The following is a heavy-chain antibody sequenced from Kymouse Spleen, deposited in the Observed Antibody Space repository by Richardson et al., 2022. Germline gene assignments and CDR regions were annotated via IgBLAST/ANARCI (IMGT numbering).Heavy chain of an antibody. CDR2: INHSGST. Sequence: QVQLQQWGAGLLKPSETLSLTCAVYGGSFSGYYWSWIRQPPGKGLEWIGEINHSGSTNYNPSLKSRVTISVDTSKNQFSLKLSSVTAADTAVYYCARRTTVTTDAFDIWGQGTMVTVSS. CDR3: ARRTTVTTDAFDI. D-gene: IGHD4-17*01. V-gene: IGHV4-34*01. J-gene: IGHJ3*02. CDR1: GGSFSGYY.